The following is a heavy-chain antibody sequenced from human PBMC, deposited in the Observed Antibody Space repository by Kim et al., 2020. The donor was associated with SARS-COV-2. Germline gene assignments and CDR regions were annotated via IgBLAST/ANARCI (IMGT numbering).Heavy chain of an antibody. J-gene: IGHJ4*02. CDR1: GYTFTSYA. D-gene: IGHD5-12*01. V-gene: IGHV1-3*01. CDR3: AREENIVATIHAPYFDY. CDR2: INAGNGNT. Sequence: ASVKVSCKASGYTFTSYAMHWVRQAPGQRLEWMGWINAGNGNTKYSQKFQGRVTITRDTSASTAYMELSSLRSEDTAVYYCAREENIVATIHAPYFDYWGQGTLVTVSS.